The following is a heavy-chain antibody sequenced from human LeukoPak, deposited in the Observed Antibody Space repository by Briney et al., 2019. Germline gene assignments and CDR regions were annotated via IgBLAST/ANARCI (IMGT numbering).Heavy chain of an antibody. J-gene: IGHJ4*02. Sequence: SETLSLTRTVSGDSINSYYWSWIRQPAGRGLEWIGRIYTSGSTDSNPSLKSRVTMSLDTSKNQFSLKLSSVTAADTAVYYCARDLVNGSGSYYLDYWGQGTLVTASS. CDR2: IYTSGST. CDR3: ARDLVNGSGSYYLDY. V-gene: IGHV4-4*07. D-gene: IGHD3-10*01. CDR1: GDSINSYY.